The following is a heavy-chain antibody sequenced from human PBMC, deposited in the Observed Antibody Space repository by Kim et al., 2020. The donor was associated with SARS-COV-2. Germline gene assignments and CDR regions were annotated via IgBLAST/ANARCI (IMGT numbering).Heavy chain of an antibody. D-gene: IGHD6-13*01. J-gene: IGHJ5*02. CDR2: T. Sequence: TYYADSVKGRFTISRDNSKNTLYLQMNSLRAEDTAVYYCARGGAAAEFDPWGQGTLVTVSS. CDR3: ARGGAAAEFDP. V-gene: IGHV3-53*01.